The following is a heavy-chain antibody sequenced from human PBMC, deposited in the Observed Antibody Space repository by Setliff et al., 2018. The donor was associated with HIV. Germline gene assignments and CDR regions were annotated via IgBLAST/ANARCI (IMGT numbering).Heavy chain of an antibody. CDR1: GYTFTSYA. J-gene: IGHJ4*02. CDR2: INAGNGNT. V-gene: IGHV1-3*01. Sequence: ASVKVSCKASGYTFTSYAMHWVRQAPGQRLEWMGWINAGNGNTKYSQKFQGRVTITRDTSASTAYMELSSLRPEDTAVYYCARGGYYYDSSGARWGLDYWGQGTLVTVSS. CDR3: ARGGYYYDSSGARWGLDY. D-gene: IGHD3-22*01.